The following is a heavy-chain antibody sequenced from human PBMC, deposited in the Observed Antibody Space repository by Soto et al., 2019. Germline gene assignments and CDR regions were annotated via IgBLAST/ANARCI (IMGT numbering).Heavy chain of an antibody. CDR3: ARGRRSIVGATNFDF. J-gene: IGHJ4*02. Sequence: GESLTIYCECSGYSFTSYCIGWVRQMPGKGLEWVGIICPGDSDSRYSPSFQGQVTISADKSISTAYVQWSSLKASDTAMYYCARGRRSIVGATNFDFWGQGTLVTVSS. CDR2: ICPGDSDS. CDR1: GYSFTSYC. D-gene: IGHD1-26*01. V-gene: IGHV5-51*01.